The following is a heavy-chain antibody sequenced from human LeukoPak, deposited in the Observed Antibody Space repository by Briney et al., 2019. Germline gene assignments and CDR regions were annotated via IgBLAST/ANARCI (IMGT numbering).Heavy chain of an antibody. CDR2: IFPGDSDT. J-gene: IGHJ4*02. CDR1: GYSFTSYW. V-gene: IGHV5-51*01. CDR3: ARERDNYFDY. Sequence: GESLKISCKGSGYSFTSYWMGWVREVPGKGLEWMGTIFPGDSDTRYSPSFQGQVTISADNSISTAYLQWSSLKASDTAMYYCARERDNYFDYWGQGTLVTVSS.